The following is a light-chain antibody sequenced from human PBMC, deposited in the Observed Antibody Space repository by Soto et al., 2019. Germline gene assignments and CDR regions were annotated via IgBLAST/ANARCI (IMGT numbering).Light chain of an antibody. CDR2: LGS. V-gene: IGKV2-28*01. Sequence: DLVMTQSPVSLPVTPGEPASISCRSSQSLLYSNGYNYLNWYLQKPGQSPQLLIYLGSNRASGVPDRFSGSGSGTDFTLKISRVEAEDVGFYYCMQPLQTPWTFGQGTKVEIK. J-gene: IGKJ1*01. CDR3: MQPLQTPWT. CDR1: QSLLYSNGYNY.